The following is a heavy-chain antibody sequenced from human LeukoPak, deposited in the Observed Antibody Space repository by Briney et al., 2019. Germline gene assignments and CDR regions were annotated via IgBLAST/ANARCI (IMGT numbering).Heavy chain of an antibody. CDR2: IYYSGST. Sequence: PSETLSLTCTVSGGSISSSSYYWGWIRQPPGKGLEWIGSIYYSGSTDYNPSLKSRVTISLDTSKNQFSLKLSSVTAADTAVYYCARVKDDNVWGSYRQGFDYWGQGTLVTVSS. CDR3: ARVKDDNVWGSYRQGFDY. J-gene: IGHJ4*02. D-gene: IGHD3-16*01. V-gene: IGHV4-39*07. CDR1: GGSISSSSYY.